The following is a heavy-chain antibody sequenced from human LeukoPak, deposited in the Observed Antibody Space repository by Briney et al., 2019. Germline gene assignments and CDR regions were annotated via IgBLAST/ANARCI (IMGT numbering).Heavy chain of an antibody. V-gene: IGHV3-23*01. Sequence: GGSLRLSCAASGFTFRSYAMSWVRQAPGKGLEWVSGISGSGGSTDYADSVKGRFTISRDNSKNTLYLQMNSLRAEDTAVYYCATVDYDSSGYFQHWGQGILVTVSS. CDR3: ATVDYDSSGYFQH. CDR1: GFTFRSYA. CDR2: ISGSGGST. D-gene: IGHD3-22*01. J-gene: IGHJ1*01.